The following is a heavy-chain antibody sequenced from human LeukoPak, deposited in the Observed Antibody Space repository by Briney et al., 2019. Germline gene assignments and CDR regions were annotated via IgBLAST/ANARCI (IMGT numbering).Heavy chain of an antibody. V-gene: IGHV1-24*01. CDR2: FDPEDGET. J-gene: IGHJ4*02. CDR1: GYTLTELS. D-gene: IGHD5-12*01. CDR3: ATVPVPLYSGYDPYYFDY. Sequence: ASVNVSCKVSGYTLTELSMHWVRQAPGKGLEWMGGFDPEDGETIYAQKFQGRVTMTEDTSTDTAYMELSSLRSEDTAVYYCATVPVPLYSGYDPYYFDYWGQGTLVTVSS.